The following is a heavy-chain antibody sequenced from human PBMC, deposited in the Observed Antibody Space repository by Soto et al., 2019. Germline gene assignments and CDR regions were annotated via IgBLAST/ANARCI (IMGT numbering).Heavy chain of an antibody. D-gene: IGHD6-13*01. CDR3: AHRPVAAAETGSKGFDP. CDR1: GFSLSTSGVG. Sequence: QITLKESGPTLVKPTQTLTLTCNFSGFSLSTSGVGVGWIRQPPGKALEWLALIYWDDDKRYSPSLKSRLTIHSDAAKDLVVLTMTNMDPVDTATFYCAHRPVAAAETGSKGFDPWGQGTLVTVSS. V-gene: IGHV2-5*02. J-gene: IGHJ5*02. CDR2: IYWDDDK.